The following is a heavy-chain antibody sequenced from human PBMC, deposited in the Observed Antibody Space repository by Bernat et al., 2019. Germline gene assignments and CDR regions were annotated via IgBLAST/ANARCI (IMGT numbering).Heavy chain of an antibody. V-gene: IGHV3-7*03. Sequence: EVQLEESGGGLVQPGGSLRLSCAGSGFTLSSYWMSWVRQAPGKGLEWVANIKQDESEKYYVDSVKGRFTISRDNAKNSLYLQMNSLRAEDTAVYYCARSGWEPLDYWGQGTLVTVSS. CDR3: ARSGWEPLDY. CDR1: GFTLSSYW. J-gene: IGHJ4*02. CDR2: IKQDESEK. D-gene: IGHD1-26*01.